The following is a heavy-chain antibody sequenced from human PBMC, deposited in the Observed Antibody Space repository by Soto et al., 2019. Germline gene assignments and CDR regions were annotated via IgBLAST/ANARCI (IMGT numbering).Heavy chain of an antibody. CDR1: GYTFTSYG. Sequence: ASVKVSFKASGYTFTSYGISWVRQAPGQGLEWMGWISAYNGNTNYAQKLQGRVTMTTDTSTSTAYMELRSLRSDDTAVYYCARDLHDFWSGYYPDYWGQGTLVTVSS. J-gene: IGHJ4*02. CDR2: ISAYNGNT. CDR3: ARDLHDFWSGYYPDY. V-gene: IGHV1-18*01. D-gene: IGHD3-3*01.